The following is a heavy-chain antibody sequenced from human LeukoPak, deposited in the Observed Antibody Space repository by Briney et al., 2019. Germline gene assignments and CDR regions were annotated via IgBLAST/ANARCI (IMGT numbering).Heavy chain of an antibody. Sequence: SETLSLTRTVSGGSLSSYYWSSIRQPAGKGLEWIGRIYTSGSTNYNPSLKSRVTMSVDTSKNQFSLKLRSVTAADTAVYYCARNRWAFGGVIAPFDYWGQGTLVTVSS. CDR2: IYTSGST. V-gene: IGHV4-4*07. J-gene: IGHJ4*02. CDR3: ARNRWAFGGVIAPFDY. CDR1: GGSLSSYY. D-gene: IGHD3-16*02.